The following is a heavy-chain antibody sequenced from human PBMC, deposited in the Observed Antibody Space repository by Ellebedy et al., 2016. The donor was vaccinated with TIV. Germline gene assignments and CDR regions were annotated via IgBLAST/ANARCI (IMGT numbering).Heavy chain of an antibody. V-gene: IGHV3-15*01. CDR1: GFTFSSYW. CDR3: THYNGSGNRAGSVDV. D-gene: IGHD3-10*01. J-gene: IGHJ6*02. CDR2: SKSKTEGGTT. Sequence: GESLKISCAASGFTFSSYWMYWVRQAPGKGLEWVGRSKSKTEGGTTEYGAPVKGRFTISRDDSKNTLYLQMNNLKTEDTGVYFCTHYNGSGNRAGSVDVWGQGTTVTVS.